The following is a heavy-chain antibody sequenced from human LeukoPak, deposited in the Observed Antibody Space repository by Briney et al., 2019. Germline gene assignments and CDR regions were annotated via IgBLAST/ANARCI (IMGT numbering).Heavy chain of an antibody. CDR3: AKEGDGGYVLDY. CDR2: ISWDGGST. J-gene: IGHJ4*02. V-gene: IGHV3-43D*03. CDR1: GFTFDDYS. Sequence: GGSLRLSCAASGFTFDDYSMHWVRQAPGKGLEGVSLISWDGGSTYYADSVKGRFTISRDNSKNSLYLQMNSLRAEDTALYYCAKEGDGGYVLDYWGQGTLVTVSS. D-gene: IGHD5-12*01.